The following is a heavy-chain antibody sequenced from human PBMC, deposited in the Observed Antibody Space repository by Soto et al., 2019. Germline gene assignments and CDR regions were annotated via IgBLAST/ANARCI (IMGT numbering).Heavy chain of an antibody. CDR3: ATSGYSSGWYMNY. Sequence: GESLKISCKGSGYSFTSYWISWVRQMPGKGLEWMGRIDPSDSYTNYSPSFQGHVTISADKSISTAYLQWSSLKASDTAMYYCATSGYSSGWYMNYWGQGTLVTVSS. D-gene: IGHD6-19*01. CDR2: IDPSDSYT. V-gene: IGHV5-10-1*01. CDR1: GYSFTSYW. J-gene: IGHJ4*02.